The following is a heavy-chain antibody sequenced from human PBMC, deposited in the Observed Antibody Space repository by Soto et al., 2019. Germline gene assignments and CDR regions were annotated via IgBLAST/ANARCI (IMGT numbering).Heavy chain of an antibody. CDR2: ISAFSSPI. V-gene: IGHV3-21*06. CDR1: GFTFSSYS. CDR3: VRGGRGYTRDDVFDI. D-gene: IGHD6-25*01. Sequence: GGSLRLSCVDSGFTFSSYSMNWVRQAPGKGLEWVSSISAFSSPIFYADSVKGRYTISRDNAKNSLYLQMRSLRAEDTAVYYCVRGGRGYTRDDVFDIWGQGTMVT. J-gene: IGHJ3*02.